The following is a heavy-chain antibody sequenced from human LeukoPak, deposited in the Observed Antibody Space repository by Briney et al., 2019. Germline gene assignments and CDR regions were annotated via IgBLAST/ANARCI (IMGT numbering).Heavy chain of an antibody. D-gene: IGHD6-19*01. CDR2: INYSGST. Sequence: PSETLSLTCTVSGGSISSYYWSWIRQPPGKGLEWIGYINYSGSTNYNPSLKSRVTISIDTSKNQFSLKLSSVTAADTAVYYCARAGWLDFDYWGQGTLVTVSS. CDR1: GGSISSYY. CDR3: ARAGWLDFDY. J-gene: IGHJ4*02. V-gene: IGHV4-59*01.